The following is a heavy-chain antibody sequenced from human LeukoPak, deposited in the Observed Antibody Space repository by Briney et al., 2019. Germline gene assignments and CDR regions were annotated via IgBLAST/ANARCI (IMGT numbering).Heavy chain of an antibody. Sequence: GGSLRLSCAASGFTFSSYGMSWVRQAPGKGLEWVSSISGSGGSTYYADSVKGRFTISRDNAKNSLYLQMNSLRAEDTAVYYCAELGITMIGGVWGKGTTVTISS. V-gene: IGHV3-23*01. CDR3: AELGITMIGGV. CDR1: GFTFSSYG. J-gene: IGHJ6*04. D-gene: IGHD3-10*02. CDR2: ISGSGGST.